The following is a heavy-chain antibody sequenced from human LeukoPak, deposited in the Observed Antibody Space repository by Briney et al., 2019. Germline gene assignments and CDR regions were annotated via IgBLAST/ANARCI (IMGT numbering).Heavy chain of an antibody. V-gene: IGHV4-59*01. D-gene: IGHD3-22*01. CDR2: IYYSGST. CDR3: ARGISYYDSSGYSPSFDY. Sequence: SETLSLTCTVSGGSISSYYWSWIRQPPGKGLEWIGYIYYSGSTNYNPSLKSRVTISVDTSKNHLSLKLRSVTAADTAVYYCARGISYYDSSGYSPSFDYWGQGTVVTVSS. CDR1: GGSISSYY. J-gene: IGHJ4*02.